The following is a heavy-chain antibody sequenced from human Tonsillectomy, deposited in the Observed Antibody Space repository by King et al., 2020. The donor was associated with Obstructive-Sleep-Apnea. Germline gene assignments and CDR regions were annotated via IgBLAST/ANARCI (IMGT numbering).Heavy chain of an antibody. V-gene: IGHV1-18*01. J-gene: IGHJ4*02. Sequence: VQLVQSGAEVKKPGASVKVSCKASGYTFTSYGTSWVRQAPGQGLEWLGWISGYNGNTNYAQNFQGRVTMTIDTSTTTVYMELRSLRSDDTAVYYCARDLVTAASSDWGQGTLVTVSS. CDR1: GYTFTSYG. D-gene: IGHD6-13*01. CDR2: ISGYNGNT. CDR3: ARDLVTAASSD.